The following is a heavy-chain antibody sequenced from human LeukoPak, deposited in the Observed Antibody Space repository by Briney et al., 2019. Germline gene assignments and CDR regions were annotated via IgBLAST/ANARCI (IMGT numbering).Heavy chain of an antibody. CDR1: GFTFSSYA. CDR2: ISGSGGST. CDR3: AKDFFGSSWYIGY. J-gene: IGHJ4*02. Sequence: PGGSLRLSCAASGFTFSSYAMSWVRQAPGKGLEWASAISGSGGSTYYADSVKGRFTISRDNSKNTLYLQMNSLRAEDTAVYYCAKDFFGSSWYIGYWGQGTLVTVSS. V-gene: IGHV3-23*01. D-gene: IGHD6-13*01.